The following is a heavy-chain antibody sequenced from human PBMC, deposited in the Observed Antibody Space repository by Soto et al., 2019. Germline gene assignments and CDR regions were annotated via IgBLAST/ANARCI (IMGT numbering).Heavy chain of an antibody. D-gene: IGHD6-19*01. V-gene: IGHV3-23*01. Sequence: EVQLLESGGGLVQPGGSLRLSCAASGFTFSSYAMSWVRQAPGKGLEWVSAISGSGGSTYYADSVKGRFTISRDNSKNTRYLQMNSLRAEDTAVYYCAKGGVIAVDYYYGMDVWGQGTTVTVSS. CDR1: GFTFSSYA. CDR3: AKGGVIAVDYYYGMDV. CDR2: ISGSGGST. J-gene: IGHJ6*02.